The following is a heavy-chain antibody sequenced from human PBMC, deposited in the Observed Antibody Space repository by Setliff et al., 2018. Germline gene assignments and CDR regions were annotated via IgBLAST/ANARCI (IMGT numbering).Heavy chain of an antibody. J-gene: IGHJ6*02. Sequence: ASVKVSCKASGGTLSGYAFSWVRQAPGQGLEWVGGITPIFETAHYAQKFQDGVTITADKSTSTVYMELNSLISEDTAVYLCARDSVTLGQLERRGGFRYYDMDVWGQGTTVTVSS. CDR3: ARDSVTLGQLERRGGFRYYDMDV. CDR2: ITPIFETA. CDR1: GGTLSGYA. D-gene: IGHD1-1*01. V-gene: IGHV1-69*06.